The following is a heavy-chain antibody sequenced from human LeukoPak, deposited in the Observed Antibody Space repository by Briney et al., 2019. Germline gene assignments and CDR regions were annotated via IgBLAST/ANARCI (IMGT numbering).Heavy chain of an antibody. Sequence: SETLSLTCTVSGGSISSYYWSWIRQPPGKRLEWIGYIYYSGSTNYNPSLKSRVTISVDTSKNQFSLKLSSVTAADTAVYYCARFAMVRGVIPRGYFDYWGQGTLVTVSS. D-gene: IGHD3-10*01. J-gene: IGHJ4*02. V-gene: IGHV4-59*12. CDR3: ARFAMVRGVIPRGYFDY. CDR2: IYYSGST. CDR1: GGSISSYY.